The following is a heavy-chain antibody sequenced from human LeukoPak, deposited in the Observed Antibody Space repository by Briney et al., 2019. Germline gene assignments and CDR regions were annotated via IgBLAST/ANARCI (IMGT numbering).Heavy chain of an antibody. Sequence: GSLRLSCAGSVFTLSSYDMNWVRQAPAKGLEWVSSISCSSSNIYYAESVKGRFTISRDNAKNSLDLLMNSLRVEDRAVYYCARGSSNVAARNNWFDPWGEGTLVTVSS. J-gene: IGHJ5*02. CDR1: VFTLSSYD. CDR3: ARGSSNVAARNNWFDP. D-gene: IGHD6-6*01. CDR2: ISCSSSNI. V-gene: IGHV3-21*01.